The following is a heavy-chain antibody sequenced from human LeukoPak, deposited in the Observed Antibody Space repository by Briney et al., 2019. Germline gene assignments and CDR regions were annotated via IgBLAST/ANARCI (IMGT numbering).Heavy chain of an antibody. J-gene: IGHJ4*02. CDR3: ARIGYSDYSFAY. Sequence: GGSLRLSCAASGFTFSSYGMHWVSQAPGKGLEWVAVIWYDGSNKYYADSVKGRFTISRDNSKNTLYLQMNSLRAEDTAVYFYARIGYSDYSFAYWGQGTLVTVSS. CDR2: IWYDGSNK. D-gene: IGHD4-11*01. CDR1: GFTFSSYG. V-gene: IGHV3-33*01.